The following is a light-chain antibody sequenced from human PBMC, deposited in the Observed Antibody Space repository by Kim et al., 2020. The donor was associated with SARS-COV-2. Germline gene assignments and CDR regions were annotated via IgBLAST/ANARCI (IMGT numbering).Light chain of an antibody. Sequence: PGERATLSCRASQTVTTNYLAWYQRKPGQAPRLLVYAASTRATGIPDRFSGSGSGTDFTLTISSLEPEDFALYYCQQYGSSPPTFGQGTKLE. V-gene: IGKV3-20*01. CDR2: AAS. CDR3: QQYGSSPPT. J-gene: IGKJ2*01. CDR1: QTVTTNY.